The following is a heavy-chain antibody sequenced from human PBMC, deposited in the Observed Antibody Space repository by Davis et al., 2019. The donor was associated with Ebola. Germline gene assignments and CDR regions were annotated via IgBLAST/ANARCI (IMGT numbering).Heavy chain of an antibody. D-gene: IGHD5-18*01. Sequence: AASVKVSCKASGYTSTSYAMHWVRQAPGQRLEWMGWINAGNGNTKYSQKFQGRVTITRDTSASTAYMELSSLRSEDTAVYYCATGQWRLWLIYWGQGTLVTVSS. CDR3: ATGQWRLWLIY. V-gene: IGHV1-3*01. CDR2: INAGNGNT. J-gene: IGHJ4*02. CDR1: GYTSTSYA.